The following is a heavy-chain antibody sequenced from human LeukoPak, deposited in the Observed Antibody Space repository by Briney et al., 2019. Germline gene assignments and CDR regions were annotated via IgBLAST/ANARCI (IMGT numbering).Heavy chain of an antibody. Sequence: PSETLSLTCTVSGYSISSGYYWGWIRQPPGKGLEWIGSINYSGSTNYNPSLKSRVTISVDTSKNQFSLKLSSVTAADTAVYYCARGETYYDYVWGTYYYMAVWGKGTTVTISS. V-gene: IGHV4-38-2*02. CDR1: GYSISSGYY. CDR2: INYSGST. CDR3: ARGETYYDYVWGTYYYMAV. J-gene: IGHJ6*03. D-gene: IGHD3-16*01.